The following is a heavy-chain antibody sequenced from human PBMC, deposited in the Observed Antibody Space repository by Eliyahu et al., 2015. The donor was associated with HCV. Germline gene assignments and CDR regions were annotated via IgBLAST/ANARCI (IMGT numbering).Heavy chain of an antibody. J-gene: IGHJ5*02. CDR2: IRSKAFGGTT. Sequence: EVQLVESGGGLVKPGRSLXLXCTTSGFXFGDXAMSWFRQAPGKGLEWVGFIRSKAFGGTTEHAASVKGRFTISRDDSKSIAYLQMNSLKTEDTAVYYCTLLITFGGVIIRFDPWGQGTLVTVSS. D-gene: IGHD3-16*02. CDR1: GFXFGDXA. CDR3: TLLITFGGVIIRFDP. V-gene: IGHV3-49*05.